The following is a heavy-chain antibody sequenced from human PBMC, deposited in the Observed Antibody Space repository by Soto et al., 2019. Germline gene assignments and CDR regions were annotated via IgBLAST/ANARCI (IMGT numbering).Heavy chain of an antibody. CDR2: IYPGDSDT. V-gene: IGHV5-51*01. Sequence: GESLKISCKGSGYSFTSYWIGWVRQMPGKGLEWMGIIYPGDSDTRYSPSFQGQVTISADKSISTAYLQWSSLKASDTAMYYCAGSTHVLRYFDWLLNAFDIWGQGTMVTVSS. J-gene: IGHJ3*02. CDR1: GYSFTSYW. D-gene: IGHD3-9*01. CDR3: AGSTHVLRYFDWLLNAFDI.